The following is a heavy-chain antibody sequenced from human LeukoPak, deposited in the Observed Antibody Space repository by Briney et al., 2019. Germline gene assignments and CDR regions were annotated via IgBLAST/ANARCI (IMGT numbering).Heavy chain of an antibody. CDR1: GFTFSNYW. D-gene: IGHD3-10*01. CDR2: INSDGINT. V-gene: IGHV3-74*01. Sequence: GGSLRPSCAASGFTFSNYWMHWVRQAPGKGLVWVPRINSDGINTSYADSVKGRFTISRDNAKNTLYLQMNSLRAEDTAVYYCARAGYYYGSGSYYYYMDVWGKGTTVTVSS. J-gene: IGHJ6*03. CDR3: ARAGYYYGSGSYYYYMDV.